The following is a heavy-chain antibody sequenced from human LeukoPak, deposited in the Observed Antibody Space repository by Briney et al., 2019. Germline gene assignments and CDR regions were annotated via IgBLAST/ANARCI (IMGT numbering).Heavy chain of an antibody. CDR1: GFTFRSYA. J-gene: IGHJ4*02. D-gene: IGHD3-22*01. Sequence: GGSLRLSCAASGFTFRSYAMSWVRQAPGKGLEWVSAISGSGGSTYYADSVKGRFTISRDNSKNTLYLQMNSLRAEDTAVYYCAKGFATYYYDSSGYVDFWGQGTLVTASS. CDR3: AKGFATYYYDSSGYVDF. V-gene: IGHV3-23*01. CDR2: ISGSGGST.